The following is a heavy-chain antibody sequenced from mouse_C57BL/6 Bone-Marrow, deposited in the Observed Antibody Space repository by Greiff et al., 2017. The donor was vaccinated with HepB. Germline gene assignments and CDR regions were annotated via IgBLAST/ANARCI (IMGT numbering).Heavy chain of an antibody. CDR2: IYPGSGST. D-gene: IGHD2-4*01. CDR1: GYTFTSYW. J-gene: IGHJ4*01. Sequence: QVQLQQPGAELVKPGASVKMSCKASGYTFTSYWITWVKQRPGQGLEWIGDIYPGSGSTNYNEKFKSRATLTVDTSSSTAYMQLSSLTSEDSAVYYCAREDYDGDYYAMDYWGQGTSVTVSS. V-gene: IGHV1-55*01. CDR3: AREDYDGDYYAMDY.